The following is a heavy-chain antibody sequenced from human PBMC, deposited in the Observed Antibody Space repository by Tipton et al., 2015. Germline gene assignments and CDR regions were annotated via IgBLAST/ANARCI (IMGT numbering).Heavy chain of an antibody. V-gene: IGHV3-7*01. J-gene: IGHJ2*01. CDR1: GFSFNSYW. CDR2: INKDGSEK. D-gene: IGHD3-10*01. Sequence: TLRLSCTASGFSFNSYWMSWVRQVSGKRLEWVAQINKDGSEKYFADSVKGRFTISRDNPKNSLYLQMNSLSVEDTAVYYCARDATRGGDIDFWGRGTLVTVSS. CDR3: ARDATRGGDIDF.